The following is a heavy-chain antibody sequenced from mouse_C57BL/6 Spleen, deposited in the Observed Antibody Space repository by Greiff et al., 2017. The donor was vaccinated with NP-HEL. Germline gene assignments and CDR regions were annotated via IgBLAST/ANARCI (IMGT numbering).Heavy chain of an antibody. CDR1: GYTFTDYY. V-gene: IGHV1-26*01. CDR2: INPNNGGT. Sequence: EVQLQQSGPELVKPGASVKISCKASGYTFTDYYMNWVKQSHGKSLEWIGDINPNNGGTSYNQKFKGKATLTVDKSSSTAYMELRSLTSEDSAVYYCARGSPAWFAYWGQGTLVTVSA. J-gene: IGHJ3*01. CDR3: ARGSPAWFAY.